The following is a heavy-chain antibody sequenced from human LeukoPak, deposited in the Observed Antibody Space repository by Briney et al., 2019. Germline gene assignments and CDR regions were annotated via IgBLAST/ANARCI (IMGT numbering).Heavy chain of an antibody. V-gene: IGHV4-34*01. J-gene: IGHJ4*02. D-gene: IGHD1-26*01. CDR1: GGSFSDYY. CDR2: MNHSGRT. CDR3: ARGDSGSFYSWYLDY. Sequence: SETLSLTCAVYGGSFSDYYWGWIRQSPGKGLEWIGEMNHSGRTNCNPSLKSRVTISVDTSKKQFSLKLSSVTAADTAMYYCARGDSGSFYSWYLDYWGQGTLVTVSS.